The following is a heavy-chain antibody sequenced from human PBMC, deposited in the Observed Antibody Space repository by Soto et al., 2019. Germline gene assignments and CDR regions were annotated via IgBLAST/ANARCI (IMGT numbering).Heavy chain of an antibody. D-gene: IGHD4-17*01. CDR2: ISGSGGST. V-gene: IGHV3-23*01. CDR3: ANWAHDYGDPTYFDY. CDR1: GFTFSSYA. J-gene: IGHJ4*02. Sequence: GGSLRLSCAASGFTFSSYAMSWVRQAPGKGLEWVSAISGSGGSTYYADSVKGRFTISRDNSKNTLYLQMNSLRAEDTAVYYCANWAHDYGDPTYFDYWGQGTLVTVSS.